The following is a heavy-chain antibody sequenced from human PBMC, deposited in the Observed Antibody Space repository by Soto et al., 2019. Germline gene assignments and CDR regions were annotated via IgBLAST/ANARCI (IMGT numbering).Heavy chain of an antibody. CDR3: ARTSIAAASYFDY. CDR1: GGSLSNYY. CDR2: IFPSGNT. J-gene: IGHJ4*02. D-gene: IGHD6-13*01. Sequence: SETLSLTCSVSGGSLSNYYWSWIRQPAGKGLEWIGRIFPSGNTNYNPSLKSRVTMSVDTSKNQFSLKLSSVTAADTAVYYCARTSIAAASYFDYWGQGTLVTVSS. V-gene: IGHV4-4*07.